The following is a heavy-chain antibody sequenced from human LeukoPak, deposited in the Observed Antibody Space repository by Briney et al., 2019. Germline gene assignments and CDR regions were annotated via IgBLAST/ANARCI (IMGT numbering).Heavy chain of an antibody. CDR3: ARGLNTSPGVDY. CDR1: GFIFSTYW. J-gene: IGHJ4*02. Sequence: PGGSLRLSCSASGFIFSTYWMNWVRQAPGKGLEWVANIKEDGSEKDYADSVKGQFTISRDNAKNSVFLQMNSLRDEDTAVYYCARGLNTSPGVDYWGQGTLVTVSS. CDR2: IKEDGSEK. V-gene: IGHV3-7*01. D-gene: IGHD1/OR15-1a*01.